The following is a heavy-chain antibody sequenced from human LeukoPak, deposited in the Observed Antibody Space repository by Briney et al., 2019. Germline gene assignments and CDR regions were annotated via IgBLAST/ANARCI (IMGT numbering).Heavy chain of an antibody. CDR1: GFSLTNFD. CDR2: FSVRYNVI. D-gene: IGHD6-13*01. CDR3: VRDLPVAAADF. J-gene: IGHJ4*02. Sequence: GGALRLSCAASGFSLTNFDLSWMRQAPGKGLEGVSFFSVRYNVIYYEDSVKGRFTVSRDEAKNSLYLQMNSLRAEDTALYYCVRDLPVAAADFWGQGTLVTVSS. V-gene: IGHV3-11*04.